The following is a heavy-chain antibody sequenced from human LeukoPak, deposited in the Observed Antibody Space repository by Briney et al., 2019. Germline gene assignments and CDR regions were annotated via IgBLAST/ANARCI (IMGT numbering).Heavy chain of an antibody. Sequence: KPSETLSLTCAVYGGSFSGYYWSWIRQPPGKGLEWIGEINHSGSTNYNPSLKSRVTISVDTSKNQFSLRLSSVTAADTAVYYCARRGGSSGWYYFDYWGQGTLVTVSS. CDR2: INHSGST. CDR1: GGSFSGYY. CDR3: ARRGGSSGWYYFDY. D-gene: IGHD6-19*01. J-gene: IGHJ4*02. V-gene: IGHV4-34*01.